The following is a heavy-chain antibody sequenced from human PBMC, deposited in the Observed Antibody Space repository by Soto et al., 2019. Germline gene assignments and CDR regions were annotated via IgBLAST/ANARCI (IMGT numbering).Heavy chain of an antibody. Sequence: SETLSLTCTVSGGSISNKYWSWIRQPAGKGLEWIGRMSSSGVTNYSPSLKSRVTMSVDMSKNQFSLKLSSVTATDAAVYYCARALDSSGWYGDDAFDIWGQGTMVTVSS. V-gene: IGHV4-4*07. CDR1: GGSISNKY. CDR3: ARALDSSGWYGDDAFDI. CDR2: MSSSGVT. D-gene: IGHD6-19*01. J-gene: IGHJ3*02.